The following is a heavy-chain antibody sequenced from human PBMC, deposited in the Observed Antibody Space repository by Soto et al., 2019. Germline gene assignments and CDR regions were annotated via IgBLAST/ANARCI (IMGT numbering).Heavy chain of an antibody. CDR3: AGDPGGNSNDWYFDL. CDR2: IYYSGST. J-gene: IGHJ2*01. Sequence: QVQLQESGPGLVKPSQTLSLTCTVSGGSISSGGNYWNWIRQHAGKGLEWIGYIYYSGSTYYHPSLRSRVTIAVDTSKNQFSLKLSSVTAADTAVYSCAGDPGGNSNDWYFDLWGRGTLVPVSS. CDR1: GGSISSGGNY. V-gene: IGHV4-31*03. D-gene: IGHD2-21*02.